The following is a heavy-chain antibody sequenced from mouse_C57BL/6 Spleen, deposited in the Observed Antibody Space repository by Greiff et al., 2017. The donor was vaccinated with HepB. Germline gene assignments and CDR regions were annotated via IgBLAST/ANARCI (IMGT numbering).Heavy chain of an antibody. CDR1: GYTFTGYW. CDR2: ILPESGNT. J-gene: IGHJ3*02. CDR3: SRHPLGY. V-gene: IGHV1-9*01. Sequence: VQLQQSGAELMKPGASVKLSCKATGYTFTGYWIEWVKQRPGRGLEWIGEILPESGNTNYNETFKNQATLTLDTSSTTAYMQLSSQTTENSAIYYSSRHPLGYWGQGTLVTVSA.